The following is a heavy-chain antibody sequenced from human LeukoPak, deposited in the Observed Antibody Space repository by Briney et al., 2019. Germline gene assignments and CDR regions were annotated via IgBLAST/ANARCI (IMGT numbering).Heavy chain of an antibody. CDR1: GGSISSHY. Sequence: SETLSLTCTVSGGSISSHYWSWIRQPPGKGLEWIGYIYYSGSTNYNPFLKSRVTISVDTSKNQFSLKLSSVTAADTAVYYCARVSRTSRTLDYWGQGTLVTVSS. CDR2: IYYSGST. CDR3: ARVSRTSRTLDY. J-gene: IGHJ4*02. V-gene: IGHV4-59*11. D-gene: IGHD2-2*01.